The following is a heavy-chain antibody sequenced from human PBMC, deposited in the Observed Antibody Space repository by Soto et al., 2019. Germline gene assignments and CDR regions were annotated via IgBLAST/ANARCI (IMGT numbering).Heavy chain of an antibody. Sequence: QVQLKQWGAGLLKPSETLSLTCAVTGGSFTGYYWTYIRQSPEKGLEWIGEVNHRGSTTYNPSLKCRVTISVDASNNQFSLHLSYVTAADTAVYSGARSPPFSSFRGFDVWGQGTMVTVSS. CDR2: VNHRGST. V-gene: IGHV4-34*02. D-gene: IGHD6-6*01. CDR3: ARSPPFSSFRGFDV. J-gene: IGHJ3*01. CDR1: GGSFTGYY.